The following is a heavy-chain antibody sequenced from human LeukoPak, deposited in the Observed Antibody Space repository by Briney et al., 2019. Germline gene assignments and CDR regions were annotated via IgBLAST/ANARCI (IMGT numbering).Heavy chain of an antibody. V-gene: IGHV4-61*02. CDR3: ARDKDWNFD. CDR1: GAYISSGSYY. D-gene: IGHD1-7*01. CDR2: IYSSGST. J-gene: IGHJ4*02. Sequence: SETLSLTCTVSGAYISSGSYYWSWIRQPAGKGLEWIGRIYSSGSTNYNPSLRSRDTISVDTSKNQFSLKLRSVTAADTAVYYCARDKDWNFDWGQGTLVTVSS.